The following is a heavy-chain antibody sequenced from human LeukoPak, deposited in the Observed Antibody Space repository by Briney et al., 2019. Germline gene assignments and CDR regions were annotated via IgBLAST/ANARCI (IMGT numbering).Heavy chain of an antibody. V-gene: IGHV4-34*01. CDR1: GGSFSGYY. CDR2: INHSGST. Sequence: PSETLSLTCAVYGGSFSGYYWSWIRQPPGKGLEWIGEINHSGSTNYNPSLKSRVTISVDTSKNQFSLKLSSVTAADTAVNYCARGTFIVAPFDYWCQGTLVTVSS. D-gene: IGHD2-15*01. CDR3: ARGTFIVAPFDY. J-gene: IGHJ4*02.